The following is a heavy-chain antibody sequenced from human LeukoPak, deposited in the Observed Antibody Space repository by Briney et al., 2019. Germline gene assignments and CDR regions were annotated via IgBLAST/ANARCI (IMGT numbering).Heavy chain of an antibody. V-gene: IGHV3-23*01. CDR3: AKTGIVATTPDY. CDR1: GFTFSSYA. D-gene: IGHD5-12*01. Sequence: GESLRLSCAASGFTFSSYAMSRVRQAPGKGLEWVSAISGSGGSTYYADSVKGRFTISRDNSKNTLYLQMNSLRAEDTAVYYCAKTGIVATTPDYWGQGTLVTVSS. CDR2: ISGSGGST. J-gene: IGHJ4*02.